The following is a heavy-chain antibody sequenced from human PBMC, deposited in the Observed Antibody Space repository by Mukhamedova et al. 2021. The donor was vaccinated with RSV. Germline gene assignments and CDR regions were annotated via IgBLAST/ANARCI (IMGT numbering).Heavy chain of an antibody. D-gene: IGHD3-10*01. Sequence: HWVRQAPGKGLEWVAVISYDESNKYYADSVKGRFTISRDNSKNTLYLQMNSLRAEDTAVYYCARETITMVRGVISPWFDPWGQGT. V-gene: IGHV3-30*04. CDR3: ARETITMVRGVISPWFDP. CDR2: ISYDESNK. J-gene: IGHJ5*02.